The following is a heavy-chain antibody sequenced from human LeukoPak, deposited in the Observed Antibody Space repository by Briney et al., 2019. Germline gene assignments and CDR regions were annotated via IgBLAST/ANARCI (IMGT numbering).Heavy chain of an antibody. D-gene: IGHD2-21*01. Sequence: GGSLRLSCGASGFTFSSYGMHWVRQAPGKGLEWVAFIRYDGSSKYYADSVKGRFTISRDNSKNTLYLQMNSLRAEDTAVYYCAKVASFYCGGDCYDYWGQGTLVIVSS. J-gene: IGHJ4*02. CDR3: AKVASFYCGGDCYDY. CDR2: IRYDGSSK. CDR1: GFTFSSYG. V-gene: IGHV3-30*02.